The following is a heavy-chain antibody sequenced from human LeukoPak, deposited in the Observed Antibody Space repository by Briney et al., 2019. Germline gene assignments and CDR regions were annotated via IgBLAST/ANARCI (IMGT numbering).Heavy chain of an antibody. CDR3: TTDVGDATVTTSQRVDGDFDY. V-gene: IGHV3-15*01. D-gene: IGHD4-17*01. CDR1: GFTFSNAW. J-gene: IGHJ4*02. CDR2: IKSKTDGGTT. Sequence: PGGSLRLSCAASGFTFSNAWMSWVRQAPGKGLEWVGRIKSKTDGGTTDYAAPVKGRFTIPRDDSKNTVYLQMNSLKTEDTAVYYCTTDVGDATVTTSQRVDGDFDYWGQGTLVTVSS.